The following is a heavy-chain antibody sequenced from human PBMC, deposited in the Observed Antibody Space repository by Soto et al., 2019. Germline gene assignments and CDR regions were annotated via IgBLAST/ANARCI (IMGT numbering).Heavy chain of an antibody. J-gene: IGHJ5*02. CDR3: ARSANDSSGYHIRENWFDP. V-gene: IGHV4-30-2*01. Sequence: TSETLSLTCAVSGGSISSGGYFWSWIRQPPGKGLEWIGYIYHSGSTYYNPSLKSRVTISVDRSKNQFSLKLSSVTAADTAVYYCARSANDSSGYHIRENWFDPWGQGTLVTVSS. CDR2: IYHSGST. CDR1: GGSISSGGYF. D-gene: IGHD3-22*01.